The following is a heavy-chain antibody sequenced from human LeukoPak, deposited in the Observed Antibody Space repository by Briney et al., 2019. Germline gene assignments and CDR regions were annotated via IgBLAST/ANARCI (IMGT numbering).Heavy chain of an antibody. V-gene: IGHV3-7*01. CDR3: VTDVWGPHF. J-gene: IGHJ4*02. CDR1: GFTFSASW. D-gene: IGHD7-27*01. CDR2: IKPEGSDK. Sequence: PGGSLRLSCAASGFTFSASWMAWVRPTPGKGLEWLANIKPEGSDKYYVDSVNGRFTISRDNAKNSLYLQMNSLRVEGTALYYCVTDVWGPHFWGQGALVTVSS.